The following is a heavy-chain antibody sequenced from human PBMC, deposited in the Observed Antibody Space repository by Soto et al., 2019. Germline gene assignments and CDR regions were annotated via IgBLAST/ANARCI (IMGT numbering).Heavy chain of an antibody. J-gene: IGHJ6*02. V-gene: IGHV1-3*01. CDR3: GRGAGTSKIYAMGMDV. CDR1: AFNLRSYS. Sequence: QAQLVQSGPEVQKPGASMKVSCKASAFNLRSYSIHWVRQAPGQRLEWMGQINGDSGKTRYSHRFEGRVTFKRDTDASTATLELHSLRPEDTAVYYCGRGAGTSKIYAMGMDVWGQGTAVSVSS. CDR2: INGDSGKT. D-gene: IGHD2-2*01.